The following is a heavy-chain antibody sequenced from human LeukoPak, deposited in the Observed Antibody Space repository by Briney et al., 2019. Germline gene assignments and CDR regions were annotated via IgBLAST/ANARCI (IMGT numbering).Heavy chain of an antibody. Sequence: SETLSLTCTVSGYSISSGYYWGWIRQPPGKGLEWIGSIYHSGSTYYNPSLKSRVTISVDTSKNQFSLKLSSVTAADTAVYYCAGDRRGYSDVWGQGTTVTVSS. D-gene: IGHD5-18*01. CDR3: AGDRRGYSDV. J-gene: IGHJ6*02. CDR1: GYSISSGYY. CDR2: IYHSGST. V-gene: IGHV4-38-2*02.